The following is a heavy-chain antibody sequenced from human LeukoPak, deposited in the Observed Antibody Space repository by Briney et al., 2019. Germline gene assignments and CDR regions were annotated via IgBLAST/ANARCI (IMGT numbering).Heavy chain of an antibody. Sequence: GGSLRLSCAASGFTFSSYAMNWVRQAPGKGLEWVSTIRGDGGDTHYADSVRGRFPISRANSKKPLFLQMHSLRADDTAVYYCGKSGSRDWDYFEYWGRGTLVTASS. V-gene: IGHV3-23*01. D-gene: IGHD6-19*01. CDR2: IRGDGGDT. J-gene: IGHJ4*02. CDR3: GKSGSRDWDYFEY. CDR1: GFTFSSYA.